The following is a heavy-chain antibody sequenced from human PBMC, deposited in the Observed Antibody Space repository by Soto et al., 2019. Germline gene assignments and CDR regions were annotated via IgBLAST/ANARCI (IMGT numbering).Heavy chain of an antibody. CDR3: ARGGTIFGVVYYYGMDV. Sequence: QTGGALRLSCAASVFTFSSYGMHWVRQAPGKGLEWVAVIWYDGSNKYYADSVKGRFTISRDNSKNTLYLQMNSLRAEDTAVYYCARGGTIFGVVYYYGMDVWGQGTTVTVSS. D-gene: IGHD3-3*01. CDR2: IWYDGSNK. J-gene: IGHJ6*02. CDR1: VFTFSSYG. V-gene: IGHV3-33*01.